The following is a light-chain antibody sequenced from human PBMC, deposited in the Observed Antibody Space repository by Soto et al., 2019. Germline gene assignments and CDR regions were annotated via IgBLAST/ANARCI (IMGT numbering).Light chain of an antibody. CDR1: SSDIGGYNY. J-gene: IGLJ2*01. Sequence: QSALTQPASVSGSLGQSITISCTGTSSDIGGYNYVSWYQQHPGKAPKVMIFEVSKRPSGVSNRFSGSKSGNMASLTISGLQAEDEGDYYWSSFTTTSTVLLGRGTKLTVL. CDR3: SSFTTTSTVL. V-gene: IGLV2-14*01. CDR2: EVS.